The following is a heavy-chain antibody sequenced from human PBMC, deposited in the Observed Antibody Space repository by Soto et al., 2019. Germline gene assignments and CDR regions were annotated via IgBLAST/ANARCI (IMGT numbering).Heavy chain of an antibody. CDR2: ISFAGNNK. CDR3: VRDGHCITNSGSGTWFDP. CDR1: GFTFSSYS. D-gene: IGHD6-25*01. V-gene: IGHV3-30*04. J-gene: IGHJ5*02. Sequence: GGSLRLSCAVSGFTFSSYSMHWVRQDPDMGLEWVAFISFAGNNKYYADSVNGRFTISRDNSNNIVYLEMQSLRPDDTAVYYCVRDGHCITNSGSGTWFDPWGQGTLVTVPS.